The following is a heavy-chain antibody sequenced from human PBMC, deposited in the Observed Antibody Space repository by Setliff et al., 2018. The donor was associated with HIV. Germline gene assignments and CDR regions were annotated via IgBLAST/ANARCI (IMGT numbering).Heavy chain of an antibody. CDR2: IKRKIDGGTT. CDR1: GFTLSDHY. CDR3: TSDDAVGLSHFDY. V-gene: IGHV3-15*01. J-gene: IGHJ4*02. Sequence: PGGSLRLSCAVSGFTLSDHYMDWVRQAPGKGLEWIGRIKRKIDGGTTDYAAPVKGRFTISRDDSKNMLFLQMNSLKTEDTAVYYCTSDDAVGLSHFDYWGQGTLVTVSS.